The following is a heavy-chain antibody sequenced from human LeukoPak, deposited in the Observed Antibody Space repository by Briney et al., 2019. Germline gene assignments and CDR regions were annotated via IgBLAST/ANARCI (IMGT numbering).Heavy chain of an antibody. J-gene: IGHJ6*02. CDR1: GFTFSNYV. CDR3: AKDLYDSRYSYGAYYYYGMDV. D-gene: IGHD5-18*01. Sequence: PGRSLRLSCAASGFTFSNYVIHWVRQAPGKGLEWVAVISYAGTNKYYADSVKGRFTISRDNSKNTLYLQMNSLRAEDTAVYYCAKDLYDSRYSYGAYYYYGMDVWGQGTTVTVSS. V-gene: IGHV3-30*18. CDR2: ISYAGTNK.